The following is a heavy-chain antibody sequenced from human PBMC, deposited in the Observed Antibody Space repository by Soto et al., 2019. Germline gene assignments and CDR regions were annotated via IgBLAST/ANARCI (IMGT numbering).Heavy chain of an antibody. J-gene: IGHJ6*02. Sequence: ASVKVSCKASGGTFSSYAISWVRQAPGQGLEWMGWIIPIFGTANYAQKFQGRVTITADESTSTAYMALSSLRSEDTAVYYCARDFWGGDYGMDVWGQGTTVNVSS. CDR3: ARDFWGGDYGMDV. D-gene: IGHD7-27*01. V-gene: IGHV1-69*13. CDR1: GGTFSSYA. CDR2: IIPIFGTA.